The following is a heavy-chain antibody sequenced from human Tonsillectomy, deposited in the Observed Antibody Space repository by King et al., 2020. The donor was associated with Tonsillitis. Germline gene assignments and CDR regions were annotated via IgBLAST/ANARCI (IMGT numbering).Heavy chain of an antibody. CDR1: GFTFSSYW. CDR2: INTDGSST. CDR3: ARDTALSPFDY. V-gene: IGHV3-74*01. Sequence: VQLVESGGGLVQPGGSLRLSCAASGFTFSSYWMHWVRQAPGKGLVWVSGINTDGSSTSYSDSVKGRFTISRDNARNTRFLQMNSLRVEDTAVYYCARDTALSPFDYWGQGTLVTVSS. D-gene: IGHD5-18*01. J-gene: IGHJ4*02.